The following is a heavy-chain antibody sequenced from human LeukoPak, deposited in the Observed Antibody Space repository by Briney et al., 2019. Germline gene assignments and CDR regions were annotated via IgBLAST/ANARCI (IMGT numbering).Heavy chain of an antibody. CDR2: ISGSGGST. V-gene: IGHV3-23*01. CDR1: GFTFSSYA. CDR3: ARSYSYGGIHY. Sequence: GGSLRLSCAASGFTFSSYAMSWVRQAPGKGLEWVSAISGSGGSTYYADSVKGRFTISRDNSKNTLYLQMNSLRAEDTAVYYCARSYSYGGIHYWGQGTLVTVSS. D-gene: IGHD5-18*01. J-gene: IGHJ4*02.